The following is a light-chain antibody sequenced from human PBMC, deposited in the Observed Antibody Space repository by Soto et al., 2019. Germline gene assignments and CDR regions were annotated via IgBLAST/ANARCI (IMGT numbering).Light chain of an antibody. CDR3: QQRSNWPLT. J-gene: IGKJ4*01. V-gene: IGKV3-11*01. CDR1: QSVSSSY. Sequence: IVFTQYPGTLSLSPGERATPSSRPSQSVSSSYLAWYQQKPGQAPRLLIYDASNRATGIPARFSGSGSGTDFTLTISSLEPEDFAVYYCQQRSNWPLTFGGGTKVDI. CDR2: DAS.